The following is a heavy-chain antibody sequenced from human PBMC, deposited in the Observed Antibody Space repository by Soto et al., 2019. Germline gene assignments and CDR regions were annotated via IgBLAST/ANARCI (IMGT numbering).Heavy chain of an antibody. CDR3: ARGLITGSQYSGGWYYFDS. J-gene: IGHJ4*02. D-gene: IGHD1-26*01. Sequence: SETLSLTCTVSSVSISSSSYCWGWIRQPPGKGLEWIGAISYSGSTYYNPSLNSRVTISADTSKNQFSLKLSSVTAADTAVYYCARGLITGSQYSGGWYYFDSWGQGTQVT. V-gene: IGHV4-39*01. CDR1: SVSISSSSYC. CDR2: ISYSGST.